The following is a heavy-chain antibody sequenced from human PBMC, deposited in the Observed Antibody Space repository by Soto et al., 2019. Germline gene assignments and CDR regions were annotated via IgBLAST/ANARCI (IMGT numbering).Heavy chain of an antibody. D-gene: IGHD2-2*01. CDR3: AKGARDDTSPFQFYYYMDV. J-gene: IGHJ6*03. V-gene: IGHV3-23*01. CDR2: ISGSGGST. Sequence: GGSLRLSCAASGFTFSSYAMSWVRQAPGKGLEWVSAISGSGGSTYYADSVKGRFTISRDNSKNTLYLQMNSLRAEDTAVYYCAKGARDDTSPFQFYYYMDVWGKGTTVTVSS. CDR1: GFTFSSYA.